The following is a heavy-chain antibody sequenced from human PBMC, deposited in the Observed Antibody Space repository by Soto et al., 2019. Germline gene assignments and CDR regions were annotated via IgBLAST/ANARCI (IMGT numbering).Heavy chain of an antibody. J-gene: IGHJ4*02. CDR1: GFTFSSYG. Sequence: GGSLRLSCAASGFTFSSYGMHWVRQAPGKGLEWVAVIWYDGSNKYYADSVKGRFTISRDNSKNTLYLQMNSLRAEDTAVYYCAREGTWIQLWSTFDYWGQGTLVTVSS. D-gene: IGHD5-18*01. CDR2: IWYDGSNK. CDR3: AREGTWIQLWSTFDY. V-gene: IGHV3-33*01.